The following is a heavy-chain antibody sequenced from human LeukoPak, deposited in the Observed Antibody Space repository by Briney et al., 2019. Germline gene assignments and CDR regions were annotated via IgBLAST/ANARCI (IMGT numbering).Heavy chain of an antibody. D-gene: IGHD3-3*01. CDR2: IYPGDSDT. CDR3: ARTYDFWSGDHDAFDL. Sequence: GESLKISCKGSGYSFTSYWIGWVRPMPGKGLEWMGIIYPGDSDTRYSPSFQGQVTISADKSISTAYLQWSSLKASDTAMYYCARTYDFWSGDHDAFDLWGQGTMVTVSS. V-gene: IGHV5-51*01. CDR1: GYSFTSYW. J-gene: IGHJ3*01.